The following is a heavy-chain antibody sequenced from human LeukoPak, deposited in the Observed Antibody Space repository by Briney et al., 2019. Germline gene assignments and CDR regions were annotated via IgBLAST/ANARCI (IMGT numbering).Heavy chain of an antibody. CDR3: ARDNRITMTPGWFDP. CDR1: GFTFSSYS. D-gene: IGHD3-3*01. J-gene: IGHJ5*02. Sequence: GGSLRLSCAASGFTFSSYSMNWVRQAPWKGLEWVSSISSSSSYIYYADSVKGRFTISRDNAKNSLYLQMNSLRAEDTAVYYCARDNRITMTPGWFDPWGQGTLVTVSS. V-gene: IGHV3-21*01. CDR2: ISSSSSYI.